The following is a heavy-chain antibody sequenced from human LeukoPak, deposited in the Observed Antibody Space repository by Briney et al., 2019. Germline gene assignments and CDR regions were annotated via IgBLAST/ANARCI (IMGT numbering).Heavy chain of an antibody. Sequence: GVSLKSSCKGSGYSSTSYWIAWVRQMPGQGLGWMGMIYPGDSDTRYSPSFQGQVTISAHKSINTAYLQWSSLQASDTAMYYCARHYSSSAFDPWGQGTLVTVSS. V-gene: IGHV5-51*01. CDR2: IYPGDSDT. CDR3: ARHYSSSAFDP. J-gene: IGHJ5*02. CDR1: GYSSTSYW. D-gene: IGHD6-6*01.